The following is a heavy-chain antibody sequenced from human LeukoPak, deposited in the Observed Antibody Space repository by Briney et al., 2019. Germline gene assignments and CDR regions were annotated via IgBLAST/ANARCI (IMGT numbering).Heavy chain of an antibody. V-gene: IGHV1-18*01. D-gene: IGHD1-26*01. J-gene: IGHJ5*02. CDR3: ARDVAAIVGVTAWFDP. CDR1: TYTLTSYA. CDR2: ISVDNGNT. Sequence: ASVKVSCKASTYTLTSYAISWMRQPPGQGLEWMGWISVDNGNTNYAQKFQGRVTMTTDTSTNTVYMELRSLRFDDSAVYYCARDVAAIVGVTAWFDPWGQGTPVTVSS.